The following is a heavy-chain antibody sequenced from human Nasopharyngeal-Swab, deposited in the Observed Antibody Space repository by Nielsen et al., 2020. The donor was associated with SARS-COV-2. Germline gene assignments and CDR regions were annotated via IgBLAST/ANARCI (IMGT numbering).Heavy chain of an antibody. J-gene: IGHJ4*02. CDR2: VFYTGT. D-gene: IGHD4-17*01. CDR1: GASISNRTYY. V-gene: IGHV4-39*07. CDR3: VRDESGDYLGLPFDS. Sequence: SETLSLTCSVSGASISNRTYYWLWILQSPEKGLQWIGIVFYTGTYYNPSLQSRVTISVDTSKNQFSLKLTSVTAADTAVYYCVRDESGDYLGLPFDSWGPGTLVTASS.